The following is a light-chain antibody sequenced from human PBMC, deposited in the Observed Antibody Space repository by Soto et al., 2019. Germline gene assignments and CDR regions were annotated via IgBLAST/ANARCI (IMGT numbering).Light chain of an antibody. CDR1: QSISSW. CDR2: KAS. CDR3: QQYNSYPLT. J-gene: IGKJ4*01. Sequence: DIQMTQSPSTLPASVGDRVTITCRASQSISSWLAWYQQKPGKAPNLLIYKASSLESGVPSRFSGSGSGTEFTLTISSPQPDDFATYYYQQYNSYPLTFGGGTKVEIK. V-gene: IGKV1-5*03.